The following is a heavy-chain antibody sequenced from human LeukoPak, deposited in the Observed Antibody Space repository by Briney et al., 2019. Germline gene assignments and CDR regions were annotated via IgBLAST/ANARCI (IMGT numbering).Heavy chain of an antibody. D-gene: IGHD3-22*01. CDR3: TRSGYYYSDGSY. Sequence: PGGSLRLSCTASGFTFGDYAMSWVRQAPRKGLEWVGFIRSKAYGGTTEYAASVKGRFTISRDDSKSIAYLQMNSLKTEDTAVYYCTRSGYYYSDGSYWGQGTLVTVSS. V-gene: IGHV3-49*04. CDR1: GFTFGDYA. J-gene: IGHJ4*02. CDR2: IRSKAYGGTT.